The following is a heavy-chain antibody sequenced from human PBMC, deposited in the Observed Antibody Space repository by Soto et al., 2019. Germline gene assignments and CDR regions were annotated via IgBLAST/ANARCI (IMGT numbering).Heavy chain of an antibody. CDR2: VYYTGTT. Sequence: ETLSLTCTVSGGSIGSYHWSWVRQPPGKGLEWIASVYYTGTTNYNPSLGSRVTISIDAPENQISLKLTSVTAADTAFYYCARDTVLTGMFDFWGQGTLVTVSS. CDR3: ARDTVLTGMFDF. CDR1: GGSIGSYH. D-gene: IGHD4-17*01. V-gene: IGHV4-59*01. J-gene: IGHJ4*02.